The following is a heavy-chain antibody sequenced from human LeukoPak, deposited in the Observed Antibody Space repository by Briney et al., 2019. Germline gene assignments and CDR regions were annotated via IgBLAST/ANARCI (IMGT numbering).Heavy chain of an antibody. J-gene: IGHJ4*02. V-gene: IGHV3-53*01. D-gene: IGHD2-15*01. Sequence: GGSLRLSCAASGFTVSSNYMSWVRQAPGKGLEWVSVIYSGGSTYYAASVKGRFTISRDNSKNTLYLQMNSLRAEDTAVYYCARLGCSGGSCYSGEDYFDYWGQGTLVTVSS. CDR3: ARLGCSGGSCYSGEDYFDY. CDR1: GFTVSSNY. CDR2: IYSGGST.